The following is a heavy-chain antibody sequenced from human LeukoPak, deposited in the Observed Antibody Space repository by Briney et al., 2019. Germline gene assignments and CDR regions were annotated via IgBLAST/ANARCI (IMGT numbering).Heavy chain of an antibody. CDR2: IYHSGST. J-gene: IGHJ3*02. Sequence: PSETQSLTYAVSGGSTGSSNWWICVLQPPGKGLEWIGEIYHSGSTNYNPSLKSRVTISVDKSKNQFSLKLNSVTAADTAVYYCAVCSAGSCCAFDIWGQGTMVTVSS. V-gene: IGHV4-4*02. CDR1: GGSTGSSNW. CDR3: AVCSAGSCCAFDI. D-gene: IGHD2-15*01.